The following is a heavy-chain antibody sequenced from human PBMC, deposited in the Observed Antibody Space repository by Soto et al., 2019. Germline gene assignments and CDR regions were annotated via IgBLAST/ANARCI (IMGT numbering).Heavy chain of an antibody. CDR1: GGTFSSYT. D-gene: IGHD5-12*01. CDR2: IIPILGIV. Sequence: QVQLVQSGAEVKKPGSSVKVSCKASGGTFSSYTISWVRQAPGQGLEWMGRIIPILGIVNYAQKFQGRVTITADKSTSTAYMELSRLRSEDTAVYYCARGKMATITVYYGMDVWGQGTTVTVSS. CDR3: ARGKMATITVYYGMDV. V-gene: IGHV1-69*02. J-gene: IGHJ6*02.